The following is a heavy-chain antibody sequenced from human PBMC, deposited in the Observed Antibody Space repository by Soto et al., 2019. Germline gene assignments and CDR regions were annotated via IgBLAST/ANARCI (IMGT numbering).Heavy chain of an antibody. CDR1: GFTFDDYA. D-gene: IGHD4-17*01. CDR2: ISWNSGSI. V-gene: IGHV3-9*01. CDR3: AKSRYGDYEGPKPKDDAFDI. J-gene: IGHJ3*02. Sequence: GGSLRLSCAASGFTFDDYAMHWVRQAPGKGLEWVSGISWNSGSIGYADSVKGRFTISRDNAKNSLYLQMNSLRAEDTALYYCAKSRYGDYEGPKPKDDAFDIWGQGTMVTVSS.